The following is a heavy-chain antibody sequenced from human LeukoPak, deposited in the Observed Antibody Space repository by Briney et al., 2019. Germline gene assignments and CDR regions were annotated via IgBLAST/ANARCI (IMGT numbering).Heavy chain of an antibody. CDR1: GYTFTSYY. CDR3: ARVSMVRGVMYNWFDP. CDR2: INPSGGST. Sequence: ASVKVSCKASGYTFTSYYMHWVRQAPGQGLEWMGIINPSGGSTSYAQKFQGRVTMTRDTSTSTVYMELSSLRSEDTAVYYCARVSMVRGVMYNWFDPWGQGTLVTVSS. J-gene: IGHJ5*02. D-gene: IGHD3-10*01. V-gene: IGHV1-46*03.